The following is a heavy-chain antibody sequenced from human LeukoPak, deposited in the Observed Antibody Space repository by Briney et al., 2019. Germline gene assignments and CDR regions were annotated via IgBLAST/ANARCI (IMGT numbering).Heavy chain of an antibody. D-gene: IGHD1-26*01. V-gene: IGHV3-23*01. Sequence: GGSLRLSCVASGFTFSTYTTNWIRQAPGKGLERVSGSIGSGGSAFYADSVKGRFSISRDNAENTLYLQMNSLRAEDTAVYYCGRDLGGRSGYWGQGTLVTVSS. CDR3: GRDLGGRSGY. CDR2: SIGSGGSA. CDR1: GFTFSTYT. J-gene: IGHJ4*02.